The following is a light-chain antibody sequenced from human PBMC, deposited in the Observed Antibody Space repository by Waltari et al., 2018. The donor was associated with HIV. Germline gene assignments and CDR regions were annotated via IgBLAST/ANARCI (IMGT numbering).Light chain of an antibody. Sequence: SYELTQPPSVSVSPGQTASITCSGDKLGDKYACWYQQKPGQSPVLVIYQDSKRPSGIPGRFSGSNSGNTATLTISGTQAMDEADDCCQAWDSSTVWVFGGGTKLTVL. V-gene: IGLV3-1*01. J-gene: IGLJ3*02. CDR1: KLGDKY. CDR2: QDS. CDR3: QAWDSSTVWV.